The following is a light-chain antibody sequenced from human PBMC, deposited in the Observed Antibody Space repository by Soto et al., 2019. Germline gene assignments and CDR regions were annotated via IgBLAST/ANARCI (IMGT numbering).Light chain of an antibody. CDR3: QQYEDLPLT. CDR2: AAS. CDR1: KDINNY. J-gene: IGKJ4*01. Sequence: DIQLTQSPSSLSASVGDRVTITCQASKDINNYLNWYQQKQGKAPKLLIFAASSVETGVPSRFSGSGSGTHFTFTISSLEPEDIATYHCQQYEDLPLTFGGGTRVELK. V-gene: IGKV1-33*01.